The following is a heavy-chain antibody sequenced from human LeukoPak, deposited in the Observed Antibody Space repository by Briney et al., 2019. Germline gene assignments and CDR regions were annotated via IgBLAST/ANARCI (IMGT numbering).Heavy chain of an antibody. Sequence: PGGSLRLSCAASGFTFSSYWMSWVRQAPGKGLEWVANIKQDGSEKYYVDPVKGRFTISRDNAKNSLYLQMNSLRAEDTAVFYCARVRLGYCSSTNCPIYFDYWGQGTLVTVSS. J-gene: IGHJ4*02. CDR1: GFTFSSYW. V-gene: IGHV3-7*03. CDR3: ARVRLGYCSSTNCPIYFDY. D-gene: IGHD2-2*01. CDR2: IKQDGSEK.